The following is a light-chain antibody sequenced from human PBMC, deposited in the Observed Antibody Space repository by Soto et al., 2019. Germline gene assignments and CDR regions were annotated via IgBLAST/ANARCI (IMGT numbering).Light chain of an antibody. CDR3: SSFTTSYFYV. V-gene: IGLV2-14*01. Sequence: QSVLAQPASVAGSPGQSITISCTGMGSDIGAYNYVSWYQQHPGKAPKLLIHGVTRRPSGVSSRFSASKSAYTASLTISGLQAEDEATYFCSSFTTSYFYVFGPGTKVTVL. J-gene: IGLJ1*01. CDR2: GVT. CDR1: GSDIGAYNY.